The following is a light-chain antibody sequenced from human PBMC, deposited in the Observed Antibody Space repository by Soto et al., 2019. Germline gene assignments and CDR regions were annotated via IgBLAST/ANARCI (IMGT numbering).Light chain of an antibody. J-gene: IGKJ2*01. CDR3: QHYKSWAYT. Sequence: EIVMTQSPAPLSVSPGERATLSCRASRTFHSSLAWYHQKPGQAPRLLIYGASTRATGIPARFSGSGSGTEFTLTVSSLQSEDFAVYYCQHYKSWAYTFGQGTKLEIK. CDR2: GAS. CDR1: RTFHSS. V-gene: IGKV3-15*01.